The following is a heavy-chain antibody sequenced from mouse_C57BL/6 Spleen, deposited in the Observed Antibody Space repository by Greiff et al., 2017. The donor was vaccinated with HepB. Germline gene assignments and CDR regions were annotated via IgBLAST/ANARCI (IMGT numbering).Heavy chain of an antibody. CDR2: IYPRDGST. Sequence: QVQLQQSGPELVKPGASVKLSCKASGYTFTSYDINWVKQRPGQGLEWIGWIYPRDGSTKYNEKFKGKATLTVDTSSSTAHMELHSLTSEDSAVYFCARSQDYDWFAYWGQGTLVTVSA. CDR3: ARSQDYDWFAY. D-gene: IGHD2-4*01. CDR1: GYTFTSYD. J-gene: IGHJ3*01. V-gene: IGHV1-85*01.